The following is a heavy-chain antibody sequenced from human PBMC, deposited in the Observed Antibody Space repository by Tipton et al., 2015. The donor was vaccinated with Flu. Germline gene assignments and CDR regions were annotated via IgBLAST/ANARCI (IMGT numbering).Heavy chain of an antibody. CDR3: IADVGVLRYAG. CDR2: ILSKTDGGTT. J-gene: IGHJ4*02. Sequence: SLRLSCTASGFTFHDAWMSWVRQAPGKGLEWVGRILSKTDGGTTDYAAPVKGRFTISRDDSKNTVYLQMNSLQTDDTAMYYCIADVGVLRYAGWGQGTLVTVSA. V-gene: IGHV3-15*01. D-gene: IGHD3-9*01. CDR1: GFTFHDAW.